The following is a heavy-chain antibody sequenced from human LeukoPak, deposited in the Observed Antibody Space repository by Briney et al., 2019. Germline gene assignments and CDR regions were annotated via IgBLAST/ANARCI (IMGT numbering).Heavy chain of an antibody. CDR2: FDPEDGET. Sequence: ASVKVSCKVSGYTLTELSMHWVRQAPGKGLEWMGGFDPEDGETIYAQKFQGRVTMTEDTSTDTANMELSSLRSEDTAVYYCATFLDFDWLLHFDYWGQGTLVTVSS. V-gene: IGHV1-24*01. J-gene: IGHJ4*02. CDR1: GYTLTELS. D-gene: IGHD3-9*01. CDR3: ATFLDFDWLLHFDY.